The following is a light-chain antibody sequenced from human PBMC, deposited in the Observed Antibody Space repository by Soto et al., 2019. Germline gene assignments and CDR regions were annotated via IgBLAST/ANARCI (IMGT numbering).Light chain of an antibody. V-gene: IGLV1-47*01. CDR1: SSNIGSNY. Sequence: QLVLTQPPSASGTPGQRVTISCSGSSSNIGSNYVYWYQQLPGTAPKLLIYRNNQRPSGVPDRFSGSKSGTSASLAISGLRSEDEADYYCAAWDDSLSGGVFGGGTKLNVL. CDR3: AAWDDSLSGGV. J-gene: IGLJ2*01. CDR2: RNN.